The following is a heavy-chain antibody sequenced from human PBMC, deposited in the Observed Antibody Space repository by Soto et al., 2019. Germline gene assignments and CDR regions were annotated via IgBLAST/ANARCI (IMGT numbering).Heavy chain of an antibody. CDR2: IWYDGSNK. V-gene: IGHV3-33*01. D-gene: IGHD6-19*01. CDR1: GFIFSNYG. Sequence: QVQLVESGGGVVQPGRSLRLSCAASGFIFSNYGIHWVRQAPGKGLERVALIWYDGSNKYYADSVKGRFIVSRDNTNNTVYLQLNSLTADDTAVYYCAREALVAGSQDFWRPGTLVTFSS. J-gene: IGHJ4*02. CDR3: AREALVAGSQDF.